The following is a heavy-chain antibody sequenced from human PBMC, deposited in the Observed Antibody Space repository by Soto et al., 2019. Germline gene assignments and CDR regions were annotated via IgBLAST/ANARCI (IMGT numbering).Heavy chain of an antibody. V-gene: IGHV1-18*01. D-gene: IGHD3-10*01. Sequence: APVKVSCKAYGYTFTTYVISWVLQAPGQGLEWMGWISAYNGNTNYAQNLQGRVTMTTDTSTSTAYMELRSLRSDDTAVYYCARFYASGSYTYDYWGQGTLVTVSS. CDR3: ARFYASGSYTYDY. CDR2: ISAYNGNT. CDR1: GYTFTTYV. J-gene: IGHJ4*02.